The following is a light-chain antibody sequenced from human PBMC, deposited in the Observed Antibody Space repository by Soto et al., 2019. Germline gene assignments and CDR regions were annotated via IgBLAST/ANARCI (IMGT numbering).Light chain of an antibody. CDR2: CAS. J-gene: IGKJ2*01. Sequence: EIVLTQSPGTLSLSPGDRATLSCRASQSVSSSDLAWYQQKPGQAPRLLIYCASTRATGIPDRFSGSGSGTDFTLTISRLEPEDFAVYYCQQYGGSPLYTFGQGTKLEIK. V-gene: IGKV3-20*01. CDR1: QSVSSSD. CDR3: QQYGGSPLYT.